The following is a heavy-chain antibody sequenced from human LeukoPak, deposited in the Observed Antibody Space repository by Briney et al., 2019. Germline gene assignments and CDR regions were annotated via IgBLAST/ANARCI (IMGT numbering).Heavy chain of an antibody. V-gene: IGHV3-7*01. CDR2: IKEDGSEK. Sequence: TGGSLRLSCAASGFTFSNYWMSWVRQAPGKGLEWVANIKEDGSEKFHVGSVRGRFTISRDNSKNTLYLQMNSLRTEDTAVYYCARDSSGWYNFDYWGQGTLVTVSS. J-gene: IGHJ4*02. CDR1: GFTFSNYW. D-gene: IGHD6-19*01. CDR3: ARDSSGWYNFDY.